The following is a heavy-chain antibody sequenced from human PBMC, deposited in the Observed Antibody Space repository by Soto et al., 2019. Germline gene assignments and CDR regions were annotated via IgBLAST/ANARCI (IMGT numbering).Heavy chain of an antibody. CDR1: GFTSSSYA. CDR2: ISGSGGST. Sequence: GSRIRSCAASGFTSSSYAMSWVRQAPWKGLEWVSAISGSGGSTYYEDSVKVRFTISRDNSKNTLYLQMNSLRAEDTDVYYCAFNDKERAFDIWGQGTMVPVSS. J-gene: IGHJ3*02. D-gene: IGHD3-22*01. V-gene: IGHV3-23*01. CDR3: AFNDKERAFDI.